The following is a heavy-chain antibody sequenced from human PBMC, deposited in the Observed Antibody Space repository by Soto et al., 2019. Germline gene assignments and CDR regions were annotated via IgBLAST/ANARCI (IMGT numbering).Heavy chain of an antibody. Sequence: ASVKVSCKASGGTFSSYAISWVRQAPGQGLEWMGGIIPIFGTANYAQKFQGRVTITADESTSTAYMELSSLRSGDTAVYYCARVPNIAVAGIPINWFDPWGQGTLVTVSS. V-gene: IGHV1-69*13. D-gene: IGHD6-19*01. CDR2: IIPIFGTA. CDR1: GGTFSSYA. CDR3: ARVPNIAVAGIPINWFDP. J-gene: IGHJ5*02.